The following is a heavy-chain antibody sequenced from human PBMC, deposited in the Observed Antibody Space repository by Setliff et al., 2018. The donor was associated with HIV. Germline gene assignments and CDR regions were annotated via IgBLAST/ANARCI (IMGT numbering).Heavy chain of an antibody. CDR2: IDYSGST. CDR3: ARGRSRYYYDGSGYYVDY. J-gene: IGHJ4*02. D-gene: IGHD3-22*01. CDR1: GGSISEYY. Sequence: KASETLSLTCTVSGGSISEYYWSWIRQPPGKGLEWIGYIDYSGSTNYNASLKSRLTMSADTSKNQFSLKLSSVTAADTAVYYCARGRSRYYYDGSGYYVDYWGQGTLVTVSS. V-gene: IGHV4-59*08.